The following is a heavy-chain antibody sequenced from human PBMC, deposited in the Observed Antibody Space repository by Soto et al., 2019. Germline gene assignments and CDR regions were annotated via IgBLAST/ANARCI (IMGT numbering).Heavy chain of an antibody. V-gene: IGHV3-9*01. Sequence: EVQLVESGGGLVQPGRSLRLSCAASGFTFDDYAMHWVRQAPGKGLEWVSGISWNSGSIDYADSVKGRFTISRDNAKNSLYLQMNSLRGEDTALYYCAKGVRYCTNGVCYGSNYYYYGMDVCGQGTTVTVSS. J-gene: IGHJ6*02. CDR1: GFTFDDYA. CDR3: AKGVRYCTNGVCYGSNYYYYGMDV. CDR2: ISWNSGSI. D-gene: IGHD2-8*01.